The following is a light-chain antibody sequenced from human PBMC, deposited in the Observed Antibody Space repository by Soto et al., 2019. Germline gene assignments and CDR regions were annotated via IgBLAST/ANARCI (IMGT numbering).Light chain of an antibody. J-gene: IGKJ5*01. V-gene: IGKV3-15*01. CDR3: QQNNRWPHIT. CDR1: ENVRTK. Sequence: EIVMTQSPAILSVSPGEGATLSCRASENVRTKVCWYQQKAGQAPRLLIYGASTRATGIPDRFSGSGSGTQFTLTISRLQSEDSAVYFCQQNNRWPHITFGQGTRLENK. CDR2: GAS.